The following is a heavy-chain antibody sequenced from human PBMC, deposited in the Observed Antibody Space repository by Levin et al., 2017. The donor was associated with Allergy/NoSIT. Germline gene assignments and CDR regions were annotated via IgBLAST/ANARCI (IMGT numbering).Heavy chain of an antibody. CDR1: GFTFSSYG. V-gene: IGHV3-30*18. D-gene: IGHD3-10*01. Sequence: GGSLRLSCAASGFTFSSYGMHWVRQAPGKGLEWVAVISYDGSNKYYADSVKGRFTISRDNSKNTLYLQMNNLRAEDTAVYYCAKDSYYGSGSYYPHFDYWGQGTLVTVSS. CDR3: AKDSYYGSGSYYPHFDY. CDR2: ISYDGSNK. J-gene: IGHJ4*02.